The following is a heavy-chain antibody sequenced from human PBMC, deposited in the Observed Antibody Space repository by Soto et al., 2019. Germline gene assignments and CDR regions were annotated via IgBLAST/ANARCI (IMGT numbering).Heavy chain of an antibody. CDR1: GYTFINYL. CDR3: ARLKSRDYYYGMDV. V-gene: IGHV5-10-1*01. CDR2: VDPSDSYS. J-gene: IGHJ6*02. Sequence: GESLKISCKGSGYTFINYLISWGRQMPGKGLEWMGRVDPSDSYSNYSPSFQGHVTISVDKSISTAYLQWSSLKASDTAMYYCARLKSRDYYYGMDVWGQGTTVTVSS.